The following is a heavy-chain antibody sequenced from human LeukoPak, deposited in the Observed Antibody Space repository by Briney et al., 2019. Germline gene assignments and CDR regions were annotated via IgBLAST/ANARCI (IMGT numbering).Heavy chain of an antibody. D-gene: IGHD2-15*01. CDR3: ARVPHCSGGSCYSQISGYYFDY. CDR1: GDSVSSSTYY. J-gene: IGHJ4*02. V-gene: IGHV4-61*01. Sequence: KPSETLSLTCTVSGDSVSSSTYYWDWIRQPPGKGLEWIGYIYYSGTTNYNPSLKSRVTISLDTSNYQFSLRLTSMTAADTAVYYCARVPHCSGGSCYSQISGYYFDYWGQGTLVTVSS. CDR2: IYYSGTT.